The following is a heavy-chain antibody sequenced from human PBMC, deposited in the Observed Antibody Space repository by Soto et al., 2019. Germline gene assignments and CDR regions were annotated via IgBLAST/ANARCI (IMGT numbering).Heavy chain of an antibody. V-gene: IGHV3-74*01. CDR1: GFTFSSYW. J-gene: IGHJ3*02. D-gene: IGHD6-6*01. CDR2: INSGGSST. Sequence: EVQLVESGGGLVQPGGSLRLSCAASGFTFSSYWMHWVCQAPGKALVWVSRINSGGSSTSYADSVKGRFTISRDNAKNTLHLQMNSLRAEDTAVYYCAVPYLYSSSTFAMWGQGTMVPVSS. CDR3: AVPYLYSSSTFAM.